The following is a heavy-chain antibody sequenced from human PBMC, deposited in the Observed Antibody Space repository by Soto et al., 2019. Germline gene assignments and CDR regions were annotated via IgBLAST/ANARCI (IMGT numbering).Heavy chain of an antibody. D-gene: IGHD6-13*01. CDR1: GYSFSNYW. CDR2: IYPGDSDT. J-gene: IGHJ6*02. Sequence: GESLKISCKGSGYSFSNYWIGWVRQMPGKGLEWMGIIYPGDSDTRYSPSFQGQATISADKSISTAYLQWSSLKASDTAMYYCARVIVAAAGYYYYYYGMDVWGQGTTVTVSS. CDR3: ARVIVAAAGYYYYYYGMDV. V-gene: IGHV5-51*01.